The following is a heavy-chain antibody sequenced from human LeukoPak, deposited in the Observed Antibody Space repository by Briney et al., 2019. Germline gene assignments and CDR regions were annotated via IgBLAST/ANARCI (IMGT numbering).Heavy chain of an antibody. J-gene: IGHJ4*02. CDR3: VRGYYDSSGYYDY. CDR2: IIPIFGTA. Sequence: GASVKVSCTASGGTFSSYAISWVRQAPGQGLEWMGGIIPIFGTANYAQKFQGRVTITADESTSTAYMELSSLRSEDTAVYYCVRGYYDSSGYYDYWGQGTLVTVSS. D-gene: IGHD3-22*01. CDR1: GGTFSSYA. V-gene: IGHV1-69*13.